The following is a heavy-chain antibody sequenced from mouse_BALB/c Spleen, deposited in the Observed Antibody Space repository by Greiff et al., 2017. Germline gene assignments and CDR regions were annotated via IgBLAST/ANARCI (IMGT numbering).Heavy chain of an antibody. CDR1: GYTFTDYA. Sequence: QVQLKESGAELVRPGVSVKISCKGSGYTFTDYAMHWVKQSHAKSLEWIGVISTYYGDASYNQKFKGKATMTVDKSSSTAYMELARLTSEDSAIYYCARGGTGKAMDYWGQGTSVTVSS. D-gene: IGHD4-1*01. V-gene: IGHV1S137*01. J-gene: IGHJ4*01. CDR3: ARGGTGKAMDY. CDR2: ISTYYGDA.